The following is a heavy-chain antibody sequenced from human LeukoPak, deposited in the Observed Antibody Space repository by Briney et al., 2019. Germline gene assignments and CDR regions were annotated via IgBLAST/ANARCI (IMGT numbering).Heavy chain of an antibody. Sequence: GGSLTLSCAASGSTFSYYGFHWVRQAPGKGLEWVANIKQDGSEKYYRGSLKGRFTISRDNAKNSLFLQMNSLRAEDTSVYYCARDQSGPAHWGQGTMVTVSS. D-gene: IGHD3-3*01. CDR3: ARDQSGPAH. CDR2: IKQDGSEK. J-gene: IGHJ3*01. V-gene: IGHV3-7*01. CDR1: GSTFSYYG.